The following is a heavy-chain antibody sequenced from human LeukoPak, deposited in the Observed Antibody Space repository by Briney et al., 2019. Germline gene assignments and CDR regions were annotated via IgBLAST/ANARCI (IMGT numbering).Heavy chain of an antibody. J-gene: IGHJ4*02. CDR1: GFTFSSYG. V-gene: IGHV3-33*06. Sequence: GGSLRFSCAASGFTFSSYGMHWVRQAPGKGLEWVAVIWYDGSNKYYADSVKGRFTISRDNSKNTLYLQMNSLRAEDTAVYYCAKGGRDGYSPFDYWGQGTLVTVSS. D-gene: IGHD5-24*01. CDR2: IWYDGSNK. CDR3: AKGGRDGYSPFDY.